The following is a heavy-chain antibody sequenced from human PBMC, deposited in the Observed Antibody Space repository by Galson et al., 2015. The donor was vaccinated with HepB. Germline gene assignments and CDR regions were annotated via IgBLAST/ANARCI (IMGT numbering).Heavy chain of an antibody. D-gene: IGHD5-12*01. J-gene: IGHJ6*02. CDR2: TYYRSKWYN. CDR3: TRVRHLARGMDV. CDR1: GDSVSTNIVA. V-gene: IGHV6-1*01. Sequence: CAISGDSVSTNIVAWNWIRQSPSRGLEWLGRTYYRSKWYNDYAVSVQSRITINTDTSRNQFSLQWNSVTPEDTGVYYCTRVRHLARGMDVWGQGTTVTVSS.